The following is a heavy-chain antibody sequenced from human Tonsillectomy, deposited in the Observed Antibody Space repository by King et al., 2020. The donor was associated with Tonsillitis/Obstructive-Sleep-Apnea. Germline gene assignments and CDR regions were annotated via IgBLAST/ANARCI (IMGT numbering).Heavy chain of an antibody. CDR3: ARPLSVIVTGATGAFDI. Sequence: QLQESGPGLVKPSETLSLTCTVSGGSISSYYWSWIRQPPGKGLEWIGYIYYSGSTNYNPSLKSRVTISVDTSKNPFSLELSSVTAADTAVYYCARPLSVIVTGATGAFDIWGQGKMVTVSS. V-gene: IGHV4-59*08. CDR2: IYYSGST. D-gene: IGHD2/OR15-2a*01. J-gene: IGHJ3*02. CDR1: GGSISSYY.